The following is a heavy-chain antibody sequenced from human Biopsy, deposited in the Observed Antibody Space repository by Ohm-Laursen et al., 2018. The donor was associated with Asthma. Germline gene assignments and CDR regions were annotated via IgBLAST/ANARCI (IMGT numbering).Heavy chain of an antibody. V-gene: IGHV1-69*01. J-gene: IGHJ6*02. CDR3: ARCQVGYSSGWSLLLKKIYYSGMDV. Sequence: SSVKVSCKAPGGTFSNFAISWVRQAPGQGLEWLGWIMTVFGTTNYAQKFQGRVTITADESTSTAYMEVTSLRSEDTAIYYWARCQVGYSSGWSLLLKKIYYSGMDVWGQGTAVTVSS. D-gene: IGHD6-19*01. CDR2: IMTVFGTT. CDR1: GGTFSNFA.